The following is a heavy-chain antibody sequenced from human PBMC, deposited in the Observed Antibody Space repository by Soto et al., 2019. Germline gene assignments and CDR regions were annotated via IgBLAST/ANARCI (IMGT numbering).Heavy chain of an antibody. J-gene: IGHJ6*02. CDR3: ARGDATKIVVTTYYAMDV. CDR2: IIPVFGTP. CDR1: GGSLSNFG. D-gene: IGHD3-22*01. Sequence: QVQLVQSGAEVKKPGSSVKVSCTASGGSLSNFGISWERQAPGQGLEWMGAIIPVFGTPNYAQKFQDRVTINADESTTTVYMEVRSLTSEDTAVYYCARGDATKIVVTTYYAMDVWGQGTTVTVSS. V-gene: IGHV1-69*12.